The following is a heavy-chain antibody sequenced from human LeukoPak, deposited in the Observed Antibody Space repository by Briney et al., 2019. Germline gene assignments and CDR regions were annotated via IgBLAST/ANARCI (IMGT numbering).Heavy chain of an antibody. V-gene: IGHV3-30-3*02. CDR1: GFSFSSHS. CDR3: AKDNFGSGSFLAYFDS. D-gene: IGHD3-10*01. CDR2: ISFDGSIK. J-gene: IGHJ4*02. Sequence: QPGSSLILSCATSGFSFSSHSMHWVRQAPGKGLEWLAVISFDGSIKYYTDSVKGRFTISRDNSRNTLDLQMNSLRVEDTGLYYCAKDNFGSGSFLAYFDSWGQGTLVTVSS.